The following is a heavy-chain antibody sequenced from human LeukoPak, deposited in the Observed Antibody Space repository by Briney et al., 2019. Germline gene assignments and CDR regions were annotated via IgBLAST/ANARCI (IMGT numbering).Heavy chain of an antibody. D-gene: IGHD1-26*01. CDR1: GYSFTSYW. Sequence: GESLKISCKGSGYSFTSYWIGWVRQMPGKGLEWMGIIYPGDSDTRYSPSFQGQVTISADKSISTAYLQWSSLKASDTAMYYCARPLVGVGANDAFDIWGQGTMVTVSS. V-gene: IGHV5-51*01. CDR3: ARPLVGVGANDAFDI. J-gene: IGHJ3*02. CDR2: IYPGDSDT.